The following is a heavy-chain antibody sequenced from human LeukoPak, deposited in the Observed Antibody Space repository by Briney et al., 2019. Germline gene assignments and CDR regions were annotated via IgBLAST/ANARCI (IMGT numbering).Heavy chain of an antibody. CDR2: IYSGGTT. V-gene: IGHV3-53*01. Sequence: GGSLRLSCAASGFTVSTNYMTWVRQAPGKGLEWVSLIYSGGTTYYADSVKGRFTISRDNSKNTLYLQMNSLRAEDTAVYYCAKDPRGDFWWFDPWGQGTLVTVSS. CDR3: AKDPRGDFWWFDP. J-gene: IGHJ5*02. CDR1: GFTVSTNY. D-gene: IGHD3-3*01.